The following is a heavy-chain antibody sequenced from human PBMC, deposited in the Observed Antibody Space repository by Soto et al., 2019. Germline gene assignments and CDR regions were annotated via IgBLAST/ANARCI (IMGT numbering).Heavy chain of an antibody. J-gene: IGHJ5*02. Sequence: SETLSLTCIASGDSVSSFGSYWTWIRQRPGKGLEWIGYIYYSELTDYNPSLKRRVTISVDTAKNQFSLRLNSLTAADTAVYYCASGWMAAFDTWGQGTLVTVSS. D-gene: IGHD2-2*03. CDR1: GDSVSSFGSY. CDR2: IYYSELT. V-gene: IGHV4-61*08. CDR3: ASGWMAAFDT.